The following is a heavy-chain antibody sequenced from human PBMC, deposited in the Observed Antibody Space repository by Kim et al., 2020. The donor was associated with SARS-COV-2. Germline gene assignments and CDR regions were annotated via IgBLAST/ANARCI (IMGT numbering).Heavy chain of an antibody. CDR3: AVGNALDY. V-gene: IGHV3-23*01. J-gene: IGHJ4*02. CDR1: GFIFNSRA. CDR2: IDTRGEYT. Sequence: GGSLRLSCAASGFIFNSRAMNWVRQAPGRRPEWVSTIDTRGEYTYYADSVKGRFTISRDNSKNTLFLQMNSLRVDDTAIYYCAVGNALDYWGQGTLVTVS.